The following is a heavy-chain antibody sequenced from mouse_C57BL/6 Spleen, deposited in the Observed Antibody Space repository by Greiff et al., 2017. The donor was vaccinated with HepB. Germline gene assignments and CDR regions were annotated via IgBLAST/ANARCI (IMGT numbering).Heavy chain of an antibody. CDR1: GYTFTSYW. CDR2: IHPNSGST. CDR3: ARRGTAQVSWFAY. D-gene: IGHD3-2*02. Sequence: QVQLKQPGAELVKPGASVKLSCKASGYTFTSYWMHWVKQRPGQGLEWIGMIHPNSGSTNYNEKFKSKATLTVDKSSSTAYMQLSSLTSEDSAVYYCARRGTAQVSWFAYWGQGTLVTVSA. J-gene: IGHJ3*01. V-gene: IGHV1-64*01.